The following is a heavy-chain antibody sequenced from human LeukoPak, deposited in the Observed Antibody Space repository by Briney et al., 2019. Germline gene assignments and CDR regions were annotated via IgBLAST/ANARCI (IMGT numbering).Heavy chain of an antibody. J-gene: IGHJ4*02. CDR1: GFTFSNYA. D-gene: IGHD1-26*01. Sequence: GGSLRLSCAASGFTFSNYAMSWVRQAPGKGLEWVSSISGTDGNTYYADSVKGRFSISRDNSKNTLYLQMNSLRAEDTALYYCAKGTYLIVGATRFDNWGPGTLVTVSS. CDR3: AKGTYLIVGATRFDN. V-gene: IGHV3-23*01. CDR2: ISGTDGNT.